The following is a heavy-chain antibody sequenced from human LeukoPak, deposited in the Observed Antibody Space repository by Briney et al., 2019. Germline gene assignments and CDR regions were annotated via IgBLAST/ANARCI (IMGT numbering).Heavy chain of an antibody. CDR3: ARGGPRRYQLLYRVGAFDI. CDR2: ISAYNGNT. J-gene: IGHJ3*02. V-gene: IGHV1-18*01. D-gene: IGHD2-2*02. Sequence: GASVKVSCKASGYTFTSYDINWVRQAPGQGLEWMGWISAYNGNTNYAQKLQGRVTMTTDTSTSTAYMELRSLRSDDTAVYYCARGGPRRYQLLYRVGAFDIWGQGTMVTVSS. CDR1: GYTFTSYD.